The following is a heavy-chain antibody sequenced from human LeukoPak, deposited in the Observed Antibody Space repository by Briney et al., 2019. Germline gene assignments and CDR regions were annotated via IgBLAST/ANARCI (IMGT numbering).Heavy chain of an antibody. V-gene: IGHV4-39*07. CDR1: GGSISSSSYY. CDR2: IYYSGST. J-gene: IGHJ5*02. CDR3: ARGGGYYDFWSGYPNWFDP. D-gene: IGHD3-3*01. Sequence: PSETLSLTCTVSGGSISSSSYYRGWIRQPPGKGLEWIGSIYYSGSTYYNPSLKSRVTISVDTSKNQFSLKLSSVTAADTAVYYCARGGGYYDFWSGYPNWFDPWGQGTLVTVSS.